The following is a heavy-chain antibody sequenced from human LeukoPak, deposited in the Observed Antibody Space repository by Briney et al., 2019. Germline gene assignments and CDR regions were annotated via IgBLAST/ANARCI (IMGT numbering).Heavy chain of an antibody. CDR3: ARGKLGSSGWRAAYMDV. V-gene: IGHV4-34*01. CDR1: GGSFSGYY. CDR2: INHSETT. D-gene: IGHD6-19*01. Sequence: SETLSLPCAVYGGSFSGYYWSWIRQPPGKGLEWIGEINHSETTNYNPSLKSRVTISVDTSKNQFSLKLSSVTAADTAVYYCARGKLGSSGWRAAYMDVWGKGTTVTVSS. J-gene: IGHJ6*03.